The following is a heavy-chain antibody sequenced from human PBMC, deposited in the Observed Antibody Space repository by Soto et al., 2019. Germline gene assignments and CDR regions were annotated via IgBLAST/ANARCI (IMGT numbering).Heavy chain of an antibody. CDR2: IIPILGIA. Sequence: QVQLVQSGAEVKKPGSSVKVSCKASGGTFSSYTISWVRQAPGQGLEWMGRIIPILGIANYAQKFQGRVTITADKSMSTAYMELSSLRSEDTAVYYCAREMPEYSSPTYYFDYWGQGTLVTVSS. V-gene: IGHV1-69*08. CDR1: GGTFSSYT. D-gene: IGHD6-6*01. CDR3: AREMPEYSSPTYYFDY. J-gene: IGHJ4*02.